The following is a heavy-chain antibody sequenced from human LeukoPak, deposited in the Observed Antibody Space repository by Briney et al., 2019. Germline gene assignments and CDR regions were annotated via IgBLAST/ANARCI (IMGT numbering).Heavy chain of an antibody. D-gene: IGHD7-27*01. CDR1: GYTFTNYG. V-gene: IGHV1-69*13. Sequence: GASVKVSCKASGYTFTNYGFSWVRQAPGQGLEWMGGIIPIFGTANYAQKFQGRVTITADESTSTAYMELSSLRSEDTAVYYCARTLGIYNWFDPWGQGTLVTVSS. CDR3: ARTLGIYNWFDP. J-gene: IGHJ5*02. CDR2: IIPIFGTA.